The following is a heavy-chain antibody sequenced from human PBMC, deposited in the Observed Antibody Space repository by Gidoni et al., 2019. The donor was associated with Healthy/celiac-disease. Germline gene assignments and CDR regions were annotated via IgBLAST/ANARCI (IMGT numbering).Heavy chain of an antibody. CDR2: IWDEGSNK. CDR1: GFNFSSYG. Sequence: QVQLVESGGGVVQPGRSLRLSCAASGFNFSSYGMHWVRQAPGKGLEWVAVIWDEGSNKYYADPVKGRFTISRDNSKNTLYLQMNSLRAEDTAVYYCARGGGGYSYGDFPPPDDYWGQGTLVTVSS. V-gene: IGHV3-33*01. D-gene: IGHD5-18*01. J-gene: IGHJ4*02. CDR3: ARGGGGYSYGDFPPPDDY.